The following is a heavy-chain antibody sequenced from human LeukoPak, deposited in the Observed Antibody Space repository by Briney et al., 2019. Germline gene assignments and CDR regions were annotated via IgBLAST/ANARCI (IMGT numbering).Heavy chain of an antibody. D-gene: IGHD7-27*01. CDR1: GYSISSGYY. CDR2: IYHSGST. J-gene: IGHJ2*01. Sequence: PSETLSLTCTVSGYSISSGYYWGWIRQPPGKGLEWIGSIYHSGSTYYNPSLKSRVTISVDTSKNQFSLKLSSVTAADTAVYYCARGVLGPYYFDLWGRGTLVTVSS. CDR3: ARGVLGPYYFDL. V-gene: IGHV4-38-2*02.